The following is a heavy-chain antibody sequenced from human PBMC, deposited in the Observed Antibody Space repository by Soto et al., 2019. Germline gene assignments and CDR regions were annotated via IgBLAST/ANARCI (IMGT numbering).Heavy chain of an antibody. D-gene: IGHD3-10*01. V-gene: IGHV1-8*01. CDR2: MNPNSGNT. J-gene: IGHJ4*02. CDR3: ARATFKFYGSGSYYSSTFDY. CDR1: GYTFTSYD. Sequence: ASVKVSCKASGYTFTSYDINWVRQATGQGLEWMGWMNPNSGNTGYAQKFQGRVTMTRNTSISTAYMELSSLRSEDTAVYYCARATFKFYGSGSYYSSTFDYWGQGTLVTVSS.